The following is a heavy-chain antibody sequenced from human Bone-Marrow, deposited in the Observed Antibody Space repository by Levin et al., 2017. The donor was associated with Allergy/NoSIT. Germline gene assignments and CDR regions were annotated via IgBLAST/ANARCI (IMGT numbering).Heavy chain of an antibody. D-gene: IGHD3-10*02. CDR2: ISPSENFI. Sequence: PGGSLRLSCVASGFTFTSYSMNWVRQAPGKGLEWVASISPSENFIYYADSVKGRFTISRDNDRNSLFLQMNSLRVADTAMYYCARDVGSLQADSYVTPEEESGGQGTRVTVSS. CDR3: ARDVGSLQADSYVTPEEES. V-gene: IGHV3-21*01. CDR1: GFTFTSYS. J-gene: IGHJ4*02.